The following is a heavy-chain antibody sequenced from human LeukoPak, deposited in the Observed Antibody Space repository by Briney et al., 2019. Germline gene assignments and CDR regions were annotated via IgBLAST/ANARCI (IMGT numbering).Heavy chain of an antibody. CDR3: ASASIAARPYPNYYYYYMDV. J-gene: IGHJ6*03. CDR1: GGTFSSYA. D-gene: IGHD6-6*01. Sequence: ASVKVSSKASGGTFSSYAISWVRQAPGQGLEWMGGIIPIFGTANYAQKFQGRVTITADESTSTAYMELSSLRSEDTAVYYCASASIAARPYPNYYYYYMDVWGKGTTVTVS. V-gene: IGHV1-69*13. CDR2: IIPIFGTA.